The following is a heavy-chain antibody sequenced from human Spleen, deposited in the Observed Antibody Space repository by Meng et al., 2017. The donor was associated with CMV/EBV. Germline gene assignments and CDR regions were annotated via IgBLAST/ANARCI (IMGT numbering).Heavy chain of an antibody. J-gene: IGHJ6*02. CDR1: GGSISSASYF. V-gene: IGHV4-30-4*08. D-gene: IGHD2-8*01. CDR3: ARVPVVHPYYYYVMDV. CDR2: IYYRGNT. Sequence: SETLSLTCAVSGGSISSASYFWGWIRHPPGKGLEWIGYIYYRGNTYYNPSLKSRVTISVDTSKNQFSLKLNSVTAADTAVYYCARVPVVHPYYYYVMDVWGQGTTVTVSS.